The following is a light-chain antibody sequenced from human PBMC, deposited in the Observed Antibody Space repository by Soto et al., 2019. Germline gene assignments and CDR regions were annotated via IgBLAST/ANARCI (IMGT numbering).Light chain of an antibody. V-gene: IGKV1-5*03. CDR2: KAS. Sequence: IQMTQSPSTLSASVGDRVAITCRASQSIGIWLAWYQQKPGKAPRFLIYKASTLESGVPSRFSGSGSGTKFTLTISSLQPEDFGSYYCQQYKDYSWTFGQGTKVEIK. J-gene: IGKJ1*01. CDR1: QSIGIW. CDR3: QQYKDYSWT.